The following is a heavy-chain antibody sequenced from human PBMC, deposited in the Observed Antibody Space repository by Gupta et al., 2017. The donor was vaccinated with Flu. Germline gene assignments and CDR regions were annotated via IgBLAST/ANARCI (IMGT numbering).Heavy chain of an antibody. Sequence: EVQLVESGGGLVQPGRSLRLSCAASGFTFDDHAMHWVRQPPGKGLEWVSGITWNSDRVHYADSVKGRFTISRDNANNSLSLQMNSLRPEDTAYYYCARGIGSSSLFIYFDYWGQGNMVTVSS. CDR3: ARGIGSSSLFIYFDY. D-gene: IGHD6-6*01. CDR2: ITWNSDRV. V-gene: IGHV3-9*01. J-gene: IGHJ4*02. CDR1: GFTFDDHA.